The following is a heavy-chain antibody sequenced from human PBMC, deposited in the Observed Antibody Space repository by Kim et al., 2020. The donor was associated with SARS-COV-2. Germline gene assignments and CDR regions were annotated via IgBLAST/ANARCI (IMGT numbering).Heavy chain of an antibody. Sequence: NPNKGGPTYAQKFQGRVTMTRDTSISTVYMELNRLQSDDTAVYYCAREWDVWGQGTTVTVSS. CDR2: NPNKGGP. J-gene: IGHJ6*02. CDR3: AREWDV. V-gene: IGHV1-2*02.